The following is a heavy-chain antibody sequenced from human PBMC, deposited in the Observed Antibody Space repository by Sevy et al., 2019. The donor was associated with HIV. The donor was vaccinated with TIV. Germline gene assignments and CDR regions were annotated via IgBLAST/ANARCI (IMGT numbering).Heavy chain of an antibody. J-gene: IGHJ4*02. D-gene: IGHD3-10*01. V-gene: IGHV4-38-2*01. CDR2: IYHNENT. Sequence: TLSLTCAVSGYSISNGFYWGWVRQSPGRGLEWIGSIYHNENTYYNPSLKSRVSISVDTSNHQFSLRLSSVTAADTAMYYCTRHAAFYYGSGSYLYYFDYWGQGTLVTVSS. CDR3: TRHAAFYYGSGSYLYYFDY. CDR1: GYSISNGFY.